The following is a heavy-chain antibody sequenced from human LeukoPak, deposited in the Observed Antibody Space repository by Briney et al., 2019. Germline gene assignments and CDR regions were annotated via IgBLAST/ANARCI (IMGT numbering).Heavy chain of an antibody. CDR1: GGSISSGDYY. J-gene: IGHJ6*04. CDR3: ARAKRYCSGGRCYYYYSMDV. Sequence: PSQTLSLTCIVSGGSISSGDYYWSWIRQPPGKGLEWIGYIYYSGSTYYNPSLRSRVTISVDTSKNQFSLKLSSVTAADTAVYYCARAKRYCSGGRCYYYYSMDVWGKGTTVTVSS. V-gene: IGHV4-30-4*01. D-gene: IGHD2-15*01. CDR2: IYYSGST.